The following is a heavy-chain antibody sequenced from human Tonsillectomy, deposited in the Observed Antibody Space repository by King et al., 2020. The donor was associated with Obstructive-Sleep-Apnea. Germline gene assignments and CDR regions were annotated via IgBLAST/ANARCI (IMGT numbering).Heavy chain of an antibody. CDR1: GFTFSDYY. J-gene: IGHJ3*02. CDR3: ARRSVTTAADSFDM. V-gene: IGHV3-11*06. CDR2: ISSSSTYT. Sequence: VQLVESGGGLVKPGGSLRLSCTASGFTFSDYYMSWIRQAPGKGLEWISYISSSSTYTNYVDSVKGRFTISRDNAKNSLYLQMNSLRGEDMAVYYCARRSVTTAADSFDMWGQGTMVTVSS. D-gene: IGHD4-17*01.